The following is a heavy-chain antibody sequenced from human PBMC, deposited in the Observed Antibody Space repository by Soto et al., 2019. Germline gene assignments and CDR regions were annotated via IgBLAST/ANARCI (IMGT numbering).Heavy chain of an antibody. V-gene: IGHV3-11*06. D-gene: IGHD5-18*01. J-gene: IGHJ4*02. CDR1: GFTFSDYY. CDR2: ISSSSSYT. CDR3: ARDLVQLWSTLADY. Sequence: GGSLRLSCAASGFTFSDYYMSWIRQAPGKGLEWVSYISSSSSYTNYTDSVKGRFTISRDNAKNSLYLQMNSLRAEDTAVYYCARDLVQLWSTLADYWGQGTLVTVSS.